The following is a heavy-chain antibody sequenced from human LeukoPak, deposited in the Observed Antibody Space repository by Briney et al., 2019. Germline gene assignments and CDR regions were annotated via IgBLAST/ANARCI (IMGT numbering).Heavy chain of an antibody. V-gene: IGHV4-59*11. D-gene: IGHD6-19*01. Sequence: SETLSLTCTVSGGSISSHYWSWIRQPPGKGLEWIGYIYYSGSTNYNPSLKSRVTIPLDTSKNQFSLKLSSVTAADTAVYYCARGPPIITVPGESYWYFDLWGRGTLVTVSS. CDR1: GGSISSHY. CDR2: IYYSGST. J-gene: IGHJ2*01. CDR3: ARGPPIITVPGESYWYFDL.